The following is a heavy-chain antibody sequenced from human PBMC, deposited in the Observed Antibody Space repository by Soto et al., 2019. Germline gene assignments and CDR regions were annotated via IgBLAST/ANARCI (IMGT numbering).Heavy chain of an antibody. CDR1: GGSFSGYY. D-gene: IGHD1-7*01. J-gene: IGHJ4*02. CDR2: INHSGST. CDR3: ASSGTGTFDY. V-gene: IGHV4-34*01. Sequence: TLSLTCAVYGGSFSGYYWSWIRQPPGKGLEWIGEINHSGSTNYNPSLKSRVTISVDTSKNQFSLKLSSVTAADTAVYYCASSGTGTFDYWGQGTLVTVSS.